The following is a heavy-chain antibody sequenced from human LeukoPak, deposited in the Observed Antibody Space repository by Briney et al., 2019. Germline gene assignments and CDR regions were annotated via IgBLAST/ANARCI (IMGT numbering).Heavy chain of an antibody. Sequence: PSETLSLTCTVSGDSISSDNYYWNWIRQPPGKGLEWIGYIYYSGSTYYNPSLKSRITISVDTSKNQFSLKLSSVTAADTAVYYCARGPRRTYYYYGMDVWGQGTTVTVSS. CDR2: IYYSGST. CDR3: ARGPRRTYYYYGMDV. J-gene: IGHJ6*02. CDR1: GDSISSDNYY. D-gene: IGHD1-14*01. V-gene: IGHV4-30-4*01.